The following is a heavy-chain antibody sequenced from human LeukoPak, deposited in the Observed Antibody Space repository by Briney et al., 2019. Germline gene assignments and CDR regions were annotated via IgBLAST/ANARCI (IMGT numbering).Heavy chain of an antibody. CDR3: AIDFELITFGGAIGKLNWFDS. CDR2: IGTAGDT. V-gene: IGHV3-13*04. Sequence: GGSLRLSCAASGFTVSTSDMHWVRQATGKGLEWVSAIGTAGDTYYPGSVKGRFTISRENAKNSLYLQMNSLRAGDTAVYYCAIDFELITFGGAIGKLNWFDSWGQGTLVTVSS. D-gene: IGHD3-16*02. J-gene: IGHJ5*01. CDR1: GFTVSTSD.